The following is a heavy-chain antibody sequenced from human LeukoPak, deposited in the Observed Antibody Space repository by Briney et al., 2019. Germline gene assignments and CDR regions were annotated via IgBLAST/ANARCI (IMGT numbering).Heavy chain of an antibody. J-gene: IGHJ6*02. V-gene: IGHV3-7*03. D-gene: IGHD3-10*01. CDR1: GFTFSSYW. Sequence: AGGSLRLSCAASGFTFSSYWMSWVRQAPGKGLEWVANIKQDGSEKYYVDSVNGRFTISRDNAKNSLYLQMNSLRAEDTAVYYCARVVGGSGSYYKDYYGMDVWGQGTTVTVSS. CDR3: ARVVGGSGSYYKDYYGMDV. CDR2: IKQDGSEK.